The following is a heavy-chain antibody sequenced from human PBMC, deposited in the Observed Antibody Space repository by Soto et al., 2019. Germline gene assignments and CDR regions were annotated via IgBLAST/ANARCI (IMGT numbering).Heavy chain of an antibody. Sequence: SETLSLTCTVSGGIITSSSYFWGWIRQPPGKGLEWIGSISYSGSTFYNPSLKSRVTVSVDTSKNHFSLKLTSVTAADTAVYYCARQGFGALHGLVDVWGHGTTVTVSS. J-gene: IGHJ6*02. CDR3: ARQGFGALHGLVDV. CDR1: GGIITSSSYF. V-gene: IGHV4-39*01. D-gene: IGHD3-10*01. CDR2: ISYSGST.